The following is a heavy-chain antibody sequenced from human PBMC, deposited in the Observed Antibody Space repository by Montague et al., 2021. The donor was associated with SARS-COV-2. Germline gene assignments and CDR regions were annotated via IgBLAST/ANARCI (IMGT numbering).Heavy chain of an antibody. CDR2: IYYSGTA. CDR1: GGSISTYY. CDR3: ARLVGRRETRFDP. V-gene: IGHV4-59*08. Sequence: SETLSLTCTVSGGSISTYYWSWIRQPPGKGLEWIGYIYYSGTANYNPSLKSRVTISVDTSKNQFSLKVRSVTAADTAVYYCARLVGRRETRFDPWGQGTLVTVSS. D-gene: IGHD3-10*01. J-gene: IGHJ5*02.